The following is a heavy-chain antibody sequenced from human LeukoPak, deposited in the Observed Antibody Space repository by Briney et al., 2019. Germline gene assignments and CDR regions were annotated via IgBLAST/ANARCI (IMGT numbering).Heavy chain of an antibody. Sequence: GGSLRLSCAASGFTFSDYYMSWIRQAPGEGLEWVSCISSSSTYTNYADSVKGRFTISRDNAKNSLYLQMNSLRAEDTAVYYCANTGPTAFDIWGQGTMVTVSS. CDR2: ISSSSTYT. J-gene: IGHJ3*02. CDR3: ANTGPTAFDI. CDR1: GFTFSDYY. D-gene: IGHD1-7*01. V-gene: IGHV3-11*06.